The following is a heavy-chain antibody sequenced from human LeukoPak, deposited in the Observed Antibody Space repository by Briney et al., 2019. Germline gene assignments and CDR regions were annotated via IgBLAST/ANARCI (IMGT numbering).Heavy chain of an antibody. CDR3: ARDLSSSTSCYSY. D-gene: IGHD2-2*01. Sequence: GGSLRLSCAGSGFTFSSHSMNWFRQAPGKGLEWVSSISPSGNYIYYADSVEGRFTISRDNAKNSLYLQMNSLRAEDTAVYYCARDLSSSTSCYSYWGQGTLVTVSP. J-gene: IGHJ4*02. V-gene: IGHV3-21*01. CDR1: GFTFSSHS. CDR2: ISPSGNYI.